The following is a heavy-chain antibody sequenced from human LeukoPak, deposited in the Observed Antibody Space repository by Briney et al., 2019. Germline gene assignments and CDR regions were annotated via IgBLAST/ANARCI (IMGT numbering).Heavy chain of an antibody. D-gene: IGHD3-3*01. J-gene: IGHJ4*02. Sequence: SETLSLTCALYVGSFCGYYWSWIRQPPGKGVEWIGEINHSGSTKYNPSRKSRVTISVDKSKNHVSLKLSSVTAADTDVYYCARVISVLFLGWLSRAPGEYYFDYWGQGTLVTVSS. CDR2: INHSGST. CDR3: ARVISVLFLGWLSRAPGEYYFDY. CDR1: VGSFCGYY. V-gene: IGHV4-34*01.